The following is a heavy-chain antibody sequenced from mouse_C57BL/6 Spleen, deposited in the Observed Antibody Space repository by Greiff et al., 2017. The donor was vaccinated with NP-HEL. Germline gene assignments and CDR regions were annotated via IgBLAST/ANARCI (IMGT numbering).Heavy chain of an antibody. CDR3: ARSEGYGNYLAY. V-gene: IGHV1-54*01. J-gene: IGHJ2*01. CDR2: INPGSGGT. D-gene: IGHD2-10*02. Sequence: QVHVKQSGAELVRPGTSVKVSCKASGYAFTNYLIEWVKQRPGQGLEWIGVINPGSGGTNYNEKFKGKATLTADKSSSTAYMQLSSLTSEDSAVYFCARSEGYGNYLAYWGQGTTLTVSS. CDR1: GYAFTNYL.